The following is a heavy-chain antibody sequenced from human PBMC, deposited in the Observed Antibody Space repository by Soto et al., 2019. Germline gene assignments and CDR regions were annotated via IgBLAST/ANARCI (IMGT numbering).Heavy chain of an antibody. J-gene: IGHJ4*02. CDR1: GFTFSSHA. CDR2: ISYDGSNT. V-gene: IGHV3-30-3*01. Sequence: QVQLEESGGGVVQPGRSLRLSCAASGFTFSSHAMQWVRQAPGKGLEWVAVISYDGSNTYYADSVKGRFTISRDNSKNTLHLQMDSLRPEDTAVYHCVRDRVVAGIGEVDYWGQGTLVTVSS. CDR3: VRDRVVAGIGEVDY. D-gene: IGHD6-19*01.